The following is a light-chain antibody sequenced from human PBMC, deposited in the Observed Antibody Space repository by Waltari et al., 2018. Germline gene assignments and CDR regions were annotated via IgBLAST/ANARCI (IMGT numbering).Light chain of an antibody. CDR1: QSVTNF. J-gene: IGKJ4*01. Sequence: ILLTQSLDTLSWSPGDRATLSCRASQSVTNFLAWYQQKPRQAPRLPLYEASKRAPGIPARFSGSGSGTDFALTISSLEPEDFAVYYCQQRANWPPLTFGGGTKVEIK. V-gene: IGKV3-11*01. CDR3: QQRANWPPLT. CDR2: EAS.